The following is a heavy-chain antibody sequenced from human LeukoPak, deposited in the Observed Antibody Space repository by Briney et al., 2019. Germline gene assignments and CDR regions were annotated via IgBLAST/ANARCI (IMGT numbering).Heavy chain of an antibody. CDR2: ISSSSSYI. CDR3: ARDFSYYDSSGYPNYFDY. D-gene: IGHD3-22*01. CDR1: GFTFSSYS. V-gene: IGHV3-21*04. J-gene: IGHJ4*02. Sequence: GGSLRLSCAASGFTFSSYSMNWVRQAPGKGLEWVSSISSSSSYIYYADSVKGRFTISRDNAKNSLYLQMNSLRAEDTALYYCARDFSYYDSSGYPNYFDYWGQGTLVTVSS.